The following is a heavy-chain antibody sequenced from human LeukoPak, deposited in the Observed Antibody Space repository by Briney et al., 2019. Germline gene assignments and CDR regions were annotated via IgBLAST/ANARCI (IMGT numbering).Heavy chain of an antibody. V-gene: IGHV3-7*01. CDR1: GFALSNYW. Sequence: PGGSLRLSCAASGFALSNYWMNWVRQAPGKGLEWVANIKQDGSEKNYVDSVKGRFTISRDNARNSLDLQMTSLRAEDTAVYYCARDRYFYTSGSYYQSYWGQGTLVTVSS. CDR3: ARDRYFYTSGSYYQSY. CDR2: IKQDGSEK. D-gene: IGHD3-10*01. J-gene: IGHJ4*02.